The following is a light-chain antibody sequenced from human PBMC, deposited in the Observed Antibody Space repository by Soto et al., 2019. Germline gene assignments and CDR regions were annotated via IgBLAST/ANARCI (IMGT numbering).Light chain of an antibody. CDR3: QQYNNWPPGFT. CDR2: GAS. Sequence: EIVMTQSPATLSVSPGERATLSCRASQSVSSNLAWYQQKPGQAPRLLIYGASTRATGIPARFSGSGSGTEITLTISSLQSEDFAVYYCQQYNNWPPGFTFGPGTKVHIK. CDR1: QSVSSN. J-gene: IGKJ3*01. V-gene: IGKV3-15*01.